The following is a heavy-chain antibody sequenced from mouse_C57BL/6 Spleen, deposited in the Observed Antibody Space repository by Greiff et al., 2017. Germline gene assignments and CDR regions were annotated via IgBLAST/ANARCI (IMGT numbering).Heavy chain of an antibody. CDR2: IYPGSGST. CDR3: ARSITTVEAY. V-gene: IGHV1-55*01. CDR1: GYTFTSYW. D-gene: IGHD1-1*01. J-gene: IGHJ3*01. Sequence: VQLQQSGAELVKPGASVKMSCKASGYTFTSYWITWVKQRPGQGLEWIGDIYPGSGSTNYNEKFKGKATLTVDTSSSTAYMQLSSLTSEDSAVYYCARSITTVEAYWGQGTLVTVSA.